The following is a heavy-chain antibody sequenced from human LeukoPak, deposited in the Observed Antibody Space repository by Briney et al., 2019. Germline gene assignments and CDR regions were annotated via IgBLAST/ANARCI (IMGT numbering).Heavy chain of an antibody. Sequence: PSETLSLTCTVSGYSISSGYYWGWIRQPPGKGLEWIGSIYYSGSTYYNPSLKSRVTISVDTSKNQFSLKLSSVTAADTAVYYCARDQGYRYGSTYRSTVFDYWGQGTLVTVSS. CDR3: ARDQGYRYGSTYRSTVFDY. CDR2: IYYSGST. D-gene: IGHD5-18*01. J-gene: IGHJ4*02. CDR1: GYSISSGYY. V-gene: IGHV4-38-2*02.